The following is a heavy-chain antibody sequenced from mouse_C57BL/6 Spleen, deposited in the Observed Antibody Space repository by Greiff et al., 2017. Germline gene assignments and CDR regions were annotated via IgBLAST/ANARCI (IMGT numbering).Heavy chain of an antibody. CDR2: IDPENGDT. Sequence: EVQLQQSGAELVRPGASVKLSCTASGFNIKDDYMHWVKQRPEQGLEWIGWIDPENGDTEYASKFQGKATITADTSSNTAYLQLSSLTSEDTAVYYCTMYYGSSSVDYWGQGTTLTVSS. CDR1: GFNIKDDY. D-gene: IGHD1-1*01. V-gene: IGHV14-4*01. CDR3: TMYYGSSSVDY. J-gene: IGHJ2*01.